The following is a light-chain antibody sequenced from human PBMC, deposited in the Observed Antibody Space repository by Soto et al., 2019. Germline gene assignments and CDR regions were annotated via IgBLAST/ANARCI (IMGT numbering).Light chain of an antibody. J-gene: IGLJ2*01. CDR2: GNN. CDR3: AAWDGSLNNVL. V-gene: IGLV1-44*01. Sequence: QSVLTQPPSASGTPGQRVTISCSGSGSSIGTNTVNWYRQLPGTAPKLLIYGNNQRPSGVPDRFSGSKSGTSASLAISGLHYEHEAEDYCAAWDGSLNNVLFGGGTKLTVL. CDR1: GSSIGTNT.